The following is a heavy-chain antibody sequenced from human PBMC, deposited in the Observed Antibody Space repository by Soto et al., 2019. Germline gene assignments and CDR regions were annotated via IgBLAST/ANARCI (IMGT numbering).Heavy chain of an antibody. J-gene: IGHJ6*03. V-gene: IGHV3-66*01. CDR1: GFTVSSNY. Sequence: EVQLVESGGGLVQPGGSLRLSCAASGFTVSSNYMSWVRQAPGKGLEWVSVIYSGGSTYYADSVKGRFTISRDNSKNTLYLQMNSLRAEDTAVYYCATHDYINNGSPSYYYYYMDVWGKGTTVTVSS. D-gene: IGHD3-10*01. CDR3: ATHDYINNGSPSYYYYYMDV. CDR2: IYSGGST.